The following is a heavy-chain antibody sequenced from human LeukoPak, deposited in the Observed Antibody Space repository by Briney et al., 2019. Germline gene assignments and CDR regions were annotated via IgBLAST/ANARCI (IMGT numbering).Heavy chain of an antibody. CDR1: GFTFSSYG. CDR3: ATQGIRLGESSSLYRFADY. V-gene: IGHV3-33*01. CDR2: IWYDGSNK. J-gene: IGHJ4*02. D-gene: IGHD3-16*02. Sequence: GGSLRLSCAASGFTFSSYGMHWVRQAPGKGLEWVAVIWYDGSNKYYADSVKGRFTISRDNSKNTRDLQMDSLSAADTAVYYCATQGIRLGESSSLYRFADYWGQGTLITVSS.